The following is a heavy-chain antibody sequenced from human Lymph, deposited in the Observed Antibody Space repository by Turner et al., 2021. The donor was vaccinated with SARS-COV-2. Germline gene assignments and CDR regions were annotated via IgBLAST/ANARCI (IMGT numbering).Heavy chain of an antibody. CDR2: RWYDENNK. CDR3: ARHNGGRLDY. J-gene: IGHJ4*02. V-gene: IGHV3-33*01. D-gene: IGHD3-16*01. Sequence: QVQLVESGGGLVQPGRSLRLSCAASGFTFSSSGMRWVRQAPGKGLEWVSVRWYDENNKYFANPVKRRLTISRDNSKITLYLEMNSVRAEYTSVYYCARHNGGRLDYWGQGTLVTVSS. CDR1: GFTFSSSG.